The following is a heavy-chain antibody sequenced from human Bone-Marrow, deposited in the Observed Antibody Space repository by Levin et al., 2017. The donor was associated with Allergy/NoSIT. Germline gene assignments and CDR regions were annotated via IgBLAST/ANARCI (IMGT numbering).Heavy chain of an antibody. J-gene: IGHJ5*02. D-gene: IGHD3-10*01. V-gene: IGHV1-2*02. Sequence: GESLKISCKASGDTFDSYYVHWVCQAPGQGLEWMGWINPNSGATNYAQKFQGRITMTRDTSISTAYMELTNLRFDDTAVYYCARGSKARGLYSPGWFDPWGQGTPVTVSS. CDR1: GDTFDSYY. CDR2: INPNSGAT. CDR3: ARGSKARGLYSPGWFDP.